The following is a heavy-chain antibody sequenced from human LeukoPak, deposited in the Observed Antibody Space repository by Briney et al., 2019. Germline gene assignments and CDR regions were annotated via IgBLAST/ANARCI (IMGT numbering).Heavy chain of an antibody. CDR1: GFTFSSSA. Sequence: GGSLRLSCAASGFTFSSSAMSWVRQVPGKGLEWVSGISASGGSTSYADSVRGRFTISRDNSKNTLYLQMNSLRAEDTAVYYCAKIQTYYDFWSGYYLFDYWGQGTLVTVSS. CDR2: ISASGGST. J-gene: IGHJ4*02. CDR3: AKIQTYYDFWSGYYLFDY. D-gene: IGHD3-3*01. V-gene: IGHV3-23*01.